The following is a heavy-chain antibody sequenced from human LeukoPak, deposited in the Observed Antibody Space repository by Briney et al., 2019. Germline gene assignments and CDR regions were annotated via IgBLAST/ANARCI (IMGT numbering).Heavy chain of an antibody. Sequence: PGRSLRLSCAASGFTFSSYGMHWVRQAPGKGLEWVAVISYDESDKYYADSVKGRFTISRDNSKNTLYLQMNSLRAEDTAVYYCARVTGFGELLLDYWGQGTLVTVSS. CDR2: ISYDESDK. CDR3: ARVTGFGELLLDY. CDR1: GFTFSSYG. J-gene: IGHJ4*02. D-gene: IGHD3-10*02. V-gene: IGHV3-30*03.